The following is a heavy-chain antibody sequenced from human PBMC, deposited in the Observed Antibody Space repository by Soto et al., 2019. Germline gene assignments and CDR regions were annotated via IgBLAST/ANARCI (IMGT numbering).Heavy chain of an antibody. V-gene: IGHV1-8*01. CDR1: GYTFTSYD. CDR2: MNPNSGNT. J-gene: IGHJ6*02. Sequence: QVQLVQSGAEVKKPGASVKVSCKASGYTFTSYDINWVRQATGQGLEWMGWMNPNSGNTGYAQKFQGRVTMTRNTSISTAFMELSSLRSEDTAVYYCARFGSSPYYYGMDVWGQGTTVTVSS. D-gene: IGHD6-6*01. CDR3: ARFGSSPYYYGMDV.